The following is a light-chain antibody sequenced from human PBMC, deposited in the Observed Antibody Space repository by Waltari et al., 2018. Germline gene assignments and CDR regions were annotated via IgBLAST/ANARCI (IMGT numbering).Light chain of an antibody. CDR1: HNISSR. V-gene: IGKV1-39*01. CDR3: QQSRNIPYT. CDR2: DAT. Sequence: DIQMTQSPSSLSASVGDRVTITCRASHNISSRLNWYQQKPGKAPKVLIYDATTLQRGVPSRFSGSGSGTDFTLTIGCLQPEDFATYYCQQSRNIPYTFGQGTKLDIK. J-gene: IGKJ2*01.